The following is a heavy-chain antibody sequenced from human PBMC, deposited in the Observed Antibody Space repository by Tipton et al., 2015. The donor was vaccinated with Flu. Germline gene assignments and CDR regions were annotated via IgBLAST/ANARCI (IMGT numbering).Heavy chain of an antibody. V-gene: IGHV4-38-2*01. D-gene: IGHD3-3*01. Sequence: TLSLTCAVSGDSISSDFYWAWIRQFPGKGLEWIGTVSRTGSTIYNPSLKSRVTISIDTSKNQFSLNMRSVTAADMAVYYCARAIVPDGVRGMDVWGQGTTVTVSS. CDR3: ARAIVPDGVRGMDV. CDR2: VSRTGST. J-gene: IGHJ6*02. CDR1: GDSISSDFY.